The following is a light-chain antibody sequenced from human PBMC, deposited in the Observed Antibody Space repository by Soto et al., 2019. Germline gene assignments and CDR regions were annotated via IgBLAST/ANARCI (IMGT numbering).Light chain of an antibody. J-gene: IGLJ3*02. V-gene: IGLV2-14*01. CDR1: SSDVGDYDY. CDR2: EVR. CDR3: SSYTNSNTWV. Sequence: QSALTQPASVSGSPGQSITISCTGTSSDVGDYDYVSWYQQHPGKAPKLMIYEVRNRPSGVSNRFSGSKSGNTASLAISGLQAEDEANYYCSSYTNSNTWVFGGGIKLTVL.